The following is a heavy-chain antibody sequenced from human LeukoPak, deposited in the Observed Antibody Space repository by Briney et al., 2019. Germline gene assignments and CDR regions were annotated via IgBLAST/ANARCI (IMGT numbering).Heavy chain of an antibody. D-gene: IGHD1-26*01. J-gene: IGHJ6*03. Sequence: GGSLRLSCAASGFTFSSYSMNWVRQAPGKGLEWVSSISSSSSYIYYADSVKGRFTISRDNARNSLYLQMNSLRAEDTAVYYCARDPYSGSYGNYYYYFMDVWGKGTTVTISS. CDR1: GFTFSSYS. V-gene: IGHV3-21*01. CDR2: ISSSSSYI. CDR3: ARDPYSGSYGNYYYYFMDV.